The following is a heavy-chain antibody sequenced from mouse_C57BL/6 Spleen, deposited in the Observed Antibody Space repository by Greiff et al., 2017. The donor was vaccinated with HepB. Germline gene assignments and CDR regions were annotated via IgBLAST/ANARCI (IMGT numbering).Heavy chain of an antibody. V-gene: IGHV5-6*01. CDR1: GFTFSSYG. Sequence: EVHLVESGGDLVKPGGSLKLSCAASGFTFSSYGMSWVRQTPDKRLEWVATISSGGSYTYYPDSVKGRFTISRDNAKNTLYLQMSSLKSEDTAMYYCARLITTVASYYFDYWGQGTTLTVSS. D-gene: IGHD1-1*01. CDR3: ARLITTVASYYFDY. J-gene: IGHJ2*01. CDR2: ISSGGSYT.